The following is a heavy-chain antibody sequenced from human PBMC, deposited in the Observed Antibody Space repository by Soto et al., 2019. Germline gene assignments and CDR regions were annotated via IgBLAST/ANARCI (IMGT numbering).Heavy chain of an antibody. CDR2: IYYSGST. CDR1: GGSISSGGYY. D-gene: IGHD3-22*01. V-gene: IGHV4-31*03. Sequence: PSETLSLTCTVSGGSISSGGYYWSWIRQHPGKGLEWIGYIYYSGSTYYNPSLKSRVTISVDTSKNQFSLKLSSVTAADTAVYYCAREGYDSSGYYYRFDYWGQGTLVTVYS. J-gene: IGHJ4*02. CDR3: AREGYDSSGYYYRFDY.